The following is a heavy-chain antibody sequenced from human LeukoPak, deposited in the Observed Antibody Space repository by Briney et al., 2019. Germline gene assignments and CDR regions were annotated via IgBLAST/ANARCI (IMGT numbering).Heavy chain of an antibody. V-gene: IGHV4-61*02. CDR1: GGSISSGSYY. CDR2: MYTSGST. D-gene: IGHD5-24*01. CDR3: ARDNSVRDEAWWFNP. Sequence: SQTLSLTCTVSGGSISSGSYYWSWIRQPAGKGLEWIGRMYTSGSTNYNPSLKSRVTISVDTSKNQFSLKLSSVTAADTAVYYCARDNSVRDEAWWFNPWGQGTLVTVSS. J-gene: IGHJ5*02.